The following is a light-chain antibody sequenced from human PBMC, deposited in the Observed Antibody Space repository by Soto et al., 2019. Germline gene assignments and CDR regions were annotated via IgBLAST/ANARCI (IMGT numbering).Light chain of an antibody. V-gene: IGKV1-8*01. J-gene: IGKJ4*01. Sequence: AIRMTQAPSSFSASTGDNVTITCRASQGIGNSLAWYQQKPGKAPNLLIYYASTLQSGVPARFSGSGSGSDFTLTITSLQSEDFATYYCQHYYNYPLTFGGGTKVEIK. CDR2: YAS. CDR3: QHYYNYPLT. CDR1: QGIGNS.